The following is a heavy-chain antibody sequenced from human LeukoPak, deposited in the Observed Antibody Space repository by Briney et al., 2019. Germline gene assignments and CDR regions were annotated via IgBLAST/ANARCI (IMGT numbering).Heavy chain of an antibody. V-gene: IGHV4-39*07. CDR2: IYYSGNT. CDR1: GGTISSSAYY. CDR3: ARTMGYAAGRRRDVFDM. J-gene: IGHJ3*02. D-gene: IGHD2-8*01. Sequence: SETLSLTCTVSGGTISSSAYYWGWIRQPPGKGLEWIGNIYYSGNTYYNPSLKSRISISVDTSKNQFSLNLTSVTAADTAMYYCARTMGYAAGRRRDVFDMWGQARMVIVSS.